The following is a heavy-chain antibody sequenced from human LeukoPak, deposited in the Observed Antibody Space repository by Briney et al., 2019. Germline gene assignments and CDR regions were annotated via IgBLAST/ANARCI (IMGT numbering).Heavy chain of an antibody. J-gene: IGHJ4*02. Sequence: GGSLRLSCAASGFTFSSYGMHWVRQAPGKGLEWVAVISYDGSNKYYADSVKGRFTISRDNSKNTLYLQMNSLRAEDTAVYYCARDFGGFPLDYWGQGTLVTVSS. D-gene: IGHD4-23*01. CDR3: ARDFGGFPLDY. CDR2: ISYDGSNK. CDR1: GFTFSSYG. V-gene: IGHV3-30*03.